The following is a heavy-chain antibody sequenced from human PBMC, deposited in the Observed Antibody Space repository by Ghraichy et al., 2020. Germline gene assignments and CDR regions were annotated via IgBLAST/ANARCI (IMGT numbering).Heavy chain of an antibody. CDR2: IYYSGST. Sequence: SETLSLTCTVSGGSISSGSYCWDWIRQPPGKGLEWIGGIYYSGSTHYSPSLKSRITMSIDASKNQFSLNLNSVTAADTAVYFCARRIVGATEYWGQGTLVTFSS. CDR1: GGSISSGSYC. J-gene: IGHJ4*02. D-gene: IGHD1-26*01. CDR3: ARRIVGATEY. V-gene: IGHV4-39*01.